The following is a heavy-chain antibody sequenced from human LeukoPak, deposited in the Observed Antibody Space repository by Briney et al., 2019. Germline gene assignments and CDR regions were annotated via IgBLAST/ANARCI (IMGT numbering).Heavy chain of an antibody. D-gene: IGHD1-14*01. Sequence: ASVTVSFTASGYTFTIYYMHWVRQAPGQGLEWMGIINPSGGSTSYAQKFQGRVTMTRDTSTSTVYVELSSLRSEDTAVYYCARQPPLDNWFDPWGQGTLVTVSS. CDR1: GYTFTIYY. J-gene: IGHJ5*02. V-gene: IGHV1-46*01. CDR2: INPSGGST. CDR3: ARQPPLDNWFDP.